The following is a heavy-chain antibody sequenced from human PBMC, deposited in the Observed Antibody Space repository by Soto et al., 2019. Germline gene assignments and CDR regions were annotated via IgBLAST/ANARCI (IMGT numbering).Heavy chain of an antibody. Sequence: ASVKVSCKASGYTFTNFSIPWLRQAPGQGLECVGWVHVGETNTTYSQKFVDRVTITRNTPASTAYMELSSLRSEDTAGYFCARGGDAQHYYESRAYYYFVLWGQGTLVTASS. J-gene: IGHJ4*02. CDR3: ARGGDAQHYYESRAYYYFVL. D-gene: IGHD3-22*01. CDR1: GYTFTNFS. CDR2: VHVGETNT. V-gene: IGHV1-3*01.